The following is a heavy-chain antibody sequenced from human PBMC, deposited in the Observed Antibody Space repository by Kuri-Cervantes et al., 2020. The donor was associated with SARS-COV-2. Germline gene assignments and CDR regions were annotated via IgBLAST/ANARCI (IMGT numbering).Heavy chain of an antibody. D-gene: IGHD6-6*01. CDR2: ISGSGSET. CDR3: AKDREYSSSIGQVDY. J-gene: IGHJ4*02. Sequence: GESLKISCAASRFTFSSYVMSWVRQAPGKGLEWVSAISGSGSETYYADSVKGRFTISRDNSKDTMYLQMSGLRADDTAVYYCAKDREYSSSIGQVDYWGQGTLVTVSS. V-gene: IGHV3-23*01. CDR1: RFTFSSYV.